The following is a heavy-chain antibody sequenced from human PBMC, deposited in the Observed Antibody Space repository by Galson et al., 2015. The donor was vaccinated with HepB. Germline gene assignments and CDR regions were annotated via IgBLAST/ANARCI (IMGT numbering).Heavy chain of an antibody. Sequence: SVKVSCKASGYTFTDCSIHWVRQAPGQRLEWMGWINPNSGATNYAQKFQGWVTMTRDTSISTAYMELRRLKSDDTAMYYCTRAVVPATMAIDPWGQGTLVTVSS. V-gene: IGHV1-2*04. CDR2: INPNSGAT. J-gene: IGHJ5*02. D-gene: IGHD2-2*01. CDR3: TRAVVPATMAIDP. CDR1: GYTFTDCS.